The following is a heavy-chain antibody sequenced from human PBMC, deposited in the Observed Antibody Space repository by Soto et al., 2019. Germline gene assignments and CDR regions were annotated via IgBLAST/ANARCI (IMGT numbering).Heavy chain of an antibody. V-gene: IGHV1-69*01. D-gene: IGHD1-26*01. CDR2: IIPIFGTA. CDR3: ARRWERPPPGGVWFDP. CDR1: GGTFSSYA. Sequence: QVQLVQSGAEVKKPGSSVKVSCKASGGTFSSYAISWVRQAPGQGLEWMGGIIPIFGTANYAQKFQGRVTITADDSTSTAYMELSSLRSEDTAVYYCARRWERPPPGGVWFDPWGQGTLVTVSS. J-gene: IGHJ5*02.